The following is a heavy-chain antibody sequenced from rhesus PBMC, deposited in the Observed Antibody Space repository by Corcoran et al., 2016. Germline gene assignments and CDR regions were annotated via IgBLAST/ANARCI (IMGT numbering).Heavy chain of an antibody. Sequence: QVQLQESGPGLVKPSETLSLTCAVSGASISGFWWTWIRQPPGKGLGWIGGINGNSGTTNYSASLKSRVTISKDASQNQFSLKLSSRTAADTAVYCCARGGYGSSYHWGQGVLVTVSS. CDR3: ARGGYGSSYH. CDR2: INGNSGTT. J-gene: IGHJ4*01. V-gene: IGHV4-80*01. D-gene: IGHD4-29*01. CDR1: GASISGFW.